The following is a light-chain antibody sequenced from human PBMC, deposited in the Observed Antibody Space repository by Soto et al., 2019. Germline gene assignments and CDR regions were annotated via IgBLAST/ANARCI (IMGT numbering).Light chain of an antibody. CDR1: QSVSNY. CDR2: DAS. V-gene: IGKV3-11*01. Sequence: EIVLTQSPATLSLSPGERATLSCRASQSVSNYLAWYQQKPGQAPRLLIHDASDRATGIPARFGGSGSETDFTLTISSLEPEDFALYYCQQRSSWPITFGQGTRLEIK. CDR3: QQRSSWPIT. J-gene: IGKJ5*01.